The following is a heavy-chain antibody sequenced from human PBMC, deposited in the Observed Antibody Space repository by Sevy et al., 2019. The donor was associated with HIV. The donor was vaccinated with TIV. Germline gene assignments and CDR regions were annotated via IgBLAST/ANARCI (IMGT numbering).Heavy chain of an antibody. CDR3: ARGFNLGSYSSGWYV. CDR2: IYHSRIT. D-gene: IGHD6-19*01. CDR1: GGSFSGYY. V-gene: IGHV4-34*01. Sequence: SETLSLTCAVYGGSFSGYYWSWIRQPPGKGLEWIGEIYHSRITNYNPSLESRVTISEDTSNYQFSMKLSSVTAADTAVYYCARGFNLGSYSSGWYVWGQGTLVTVSS. J-gene: IGHJ4*02.